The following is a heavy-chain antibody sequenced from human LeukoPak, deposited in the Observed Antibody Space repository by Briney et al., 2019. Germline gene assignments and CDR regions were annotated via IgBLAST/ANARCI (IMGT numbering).Heavy chain of an antibody. CDR1: GFTFSSYS. D-gene: IGHD1-7*01. J-gene: IGHJ5*02. V-gene: IGHV3-21*01. CDR3: VRGELPTNWFDP. CDR2: ISSSSSYI. Sequence: GGSLRLSCAASGFTFSSYSMNWVRQAPGKGLEWVSSISSSSSYIYYADSVKGRFTISRDNAKNSLYLQMNSLRAEDTAVYYCVRGELPTNWFDPWGQGTLVTVSS.